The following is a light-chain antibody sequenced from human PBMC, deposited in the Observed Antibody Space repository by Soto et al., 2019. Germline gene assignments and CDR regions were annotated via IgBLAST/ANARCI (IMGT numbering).Light chain of an antibody. CDR1: QSLQHNNGNTL. J-gene: IGKJ1*01. CDR2: FAS. CDR3: MQALQTPRT. V-gene: IGKV2-28*01. Sequence: EIVMTQSPLSLTVTPGEPASISCKSSQSLQHNNGNTLLDWYMQKPGQSPQLLIYFASRRAPGAPDRVSGSGSGTDFTLRISTVEADDAAIYYCMQALQTPRTFGQGTKLEI.